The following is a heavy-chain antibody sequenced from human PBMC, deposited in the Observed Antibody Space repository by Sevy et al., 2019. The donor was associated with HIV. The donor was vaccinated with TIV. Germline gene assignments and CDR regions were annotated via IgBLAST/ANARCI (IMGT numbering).Heavy chain of an antibody. J-gene: IGHJ4*02. CDR3: TTKKDFWSGYFYFDY. CDR2: IKSNTDGGTT. V-gene: IGHV3-15*01. Sequence: GESLKISCAASGFTFSKAWMSWVRQAPGKGLEWVGRIKSNTDGGTTDYAEPVKGRFTISRDDSKNTQYLQVNSLKTDDTAVYYCTTKKDFWSGYFYFDYWGQGTLVTVSS. CDR1: GFTFSKAW. D-gene: IGHD3-3*01.